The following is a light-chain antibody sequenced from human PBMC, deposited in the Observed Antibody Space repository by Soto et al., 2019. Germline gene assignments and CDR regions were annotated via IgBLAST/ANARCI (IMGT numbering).Light chain of an antibody. CDR3: STWDDRPNVFYV. Sequence: QSVLTQPPSASGTPGQRVTISCSGSSSNIGDNNVNWYQKLPGTAPKLLIFANDQRPSGVPDRFSGSKSGASASLAISGLQSEDEDDYYCSTWDDRPNVFYVFGTGTKLTVL. CDR2: AND. J-gene: IGLJ1*01. CDR1: SSNIGDNN. V-gene: IGLV1-44*01.